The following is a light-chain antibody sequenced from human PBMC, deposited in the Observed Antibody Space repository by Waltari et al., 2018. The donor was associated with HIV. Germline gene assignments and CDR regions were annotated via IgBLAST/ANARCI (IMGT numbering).Light chain of an antibody. CDR1: SANIGNT. CDR2: RDN. CDR3: AAWDDILSGWV. V-gene: IGLV1-47*01. J-gene: IGLJ3*02. Sequence: QSVLTQPPSASGTPGQRVTISCSGSSANIGNTVYWNQQLPGTAPKVLIYRDNQRPSGVPDRFSGSRSGTSASLDVSGLRSEDEATYFCAAWDDILSGWVFGGGTKLTVL.